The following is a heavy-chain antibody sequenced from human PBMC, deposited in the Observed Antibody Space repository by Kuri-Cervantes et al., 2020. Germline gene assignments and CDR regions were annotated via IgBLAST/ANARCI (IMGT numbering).Heavy chain of an antibody. Sequence: GESLKISCAASGFTFSSYDMHWVRQATGKGLEWVSAIGTAGDTYYPGSVKGRFTISRENAKNSLYLQVNSLRAEDTAVYYCAREYILWFGELGNAFDIWGQGTMVTVSS. CDR2: IGTAGDT. CDR1: GFTFSSYD. CDR3: AREYILWFGELGNAFDI. D-gene: IGHD3-10*01. V-gene: IGHV3-13*01. J-gene: IGHJ3*02.